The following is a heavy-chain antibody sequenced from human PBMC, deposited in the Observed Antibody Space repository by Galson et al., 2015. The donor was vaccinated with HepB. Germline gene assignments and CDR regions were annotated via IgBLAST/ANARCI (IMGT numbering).Heavy chain of an antibody. CDR3: AGLQGGGYYGYFDY. V-gene: IGHV1-69*13. J-gene: IGHJ4*02. D-gene: IGHD3-22*01. CDR2: IIPIFGTA. Sequence: SVKVSCKASGGTFSSYAISWVRQAPGQGLEWMGGIIPIFGTANYAQKFQGRVTITADESTGTAYMELSSLRSEDTAVYYCAGLQGGGYYGYFDYWGQGTLVTVSS. CDR1: GGTFSSYA.